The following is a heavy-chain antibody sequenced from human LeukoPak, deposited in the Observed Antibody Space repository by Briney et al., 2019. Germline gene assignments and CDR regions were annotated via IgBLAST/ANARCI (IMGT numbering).Heavy chain of an antibody. CDR3: ATAVASSSGWYADY. J-gene: IGHJ4*02. Sequence: GGSLRLSCAASGFTFRSYGMHWVRQAPGKGLGWVAVIWYDGSNKYYADSVKGRFTVSRDNSKNTLYLQMNSLRAEDTAVYYCATAVASSSGWYADYWGQGTLVTVSS. D-gene: IGHD6-19*01. CDR2: IWYDGSNK. V-gene: IGHV3-33*01. CDR1: GFTFRSYG.